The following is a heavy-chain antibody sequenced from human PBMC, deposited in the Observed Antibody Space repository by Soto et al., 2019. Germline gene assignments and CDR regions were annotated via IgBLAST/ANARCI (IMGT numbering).Heavy chain of an antibody. CDR1: GFTLSSYA. Sequence: EVQLLESGGGLVQPGGSLRLSCAASGFTLSSYAMSWVRXXPGKGLEWVSTIVASGTSIYYXDSVKGRFTISKDNSKXXXXXXXXXXXXXXXXXXXXXXXXXXXWYGPLDSWGLGILVTVSS. CDR3: XXXXXXXWYGPLDS. CDR2: IVASGTSI. V-gene: IGHV3-23*01. J-gene: IGHJ4*02. D-gene: IGHD6-13*01.